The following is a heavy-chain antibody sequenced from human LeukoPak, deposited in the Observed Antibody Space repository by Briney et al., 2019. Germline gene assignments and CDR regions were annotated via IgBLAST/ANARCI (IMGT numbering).Heavy chain of an antibody. J-gene: IGHJ4*02. CDR2: IYYTGPT. CDR1: GVSISTSRYY. CDR3: ARHLSFEMASPFDY. D-gene: IGHD5-24*01. Sequence: KTSETLSLTCTVSGVSISTSRYYWGWIRQPPGKGLEWIGNIYYTGPTYYNASLESRVTISLDTSKNQFFLKLNSVTAADTAVYYCARHLSFEMASPFDYWGQGTLVTVSS. V-gene: IGHV4-39*07.